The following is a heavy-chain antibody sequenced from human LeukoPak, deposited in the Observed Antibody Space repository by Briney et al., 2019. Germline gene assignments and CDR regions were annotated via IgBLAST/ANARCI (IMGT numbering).Heavy chain of an antibody. J-gene: IGHJ4*02. Sequence: GGSLQISCNGSGYLFTNYWIGWVRQMPGKGLEWMGMINPGDADTTYSPSFQGQVTISADKSITTAYLQWSSLRASDTAMYYCARYGRDSGHFDYWGQGTLVTVSS. CDR3: ARYGRDSGHFDY. D-gene: IGHD5-24*01. CDR2: INPGDADT. V-gene: IGHV5-51*01. CDR1: GYLFTNYW.